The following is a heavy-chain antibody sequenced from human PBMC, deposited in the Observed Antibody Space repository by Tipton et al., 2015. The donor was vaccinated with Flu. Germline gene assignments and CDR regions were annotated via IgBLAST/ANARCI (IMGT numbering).Heavy chain of an antibody. V-gene: IGHV4-59*01. D-gene: IGHD3-9*01. CDR1: GGSISSYY. Sequence: TLSLTCTVSGGSISSYYWSWIRQPPGKGLEWIGYIFHTGSNNYNPSLMSRVTMLIDTSKNEFSLKLTSVTAADTAVYYCAKGVGKGFYDILTGYTTHAFDIWGQGTMVTVSS. J-gene: IGHJ3*02. CDR3: AKGVGKGFYDILTGYTTHAFDI. CDR2: IFHTGSN.